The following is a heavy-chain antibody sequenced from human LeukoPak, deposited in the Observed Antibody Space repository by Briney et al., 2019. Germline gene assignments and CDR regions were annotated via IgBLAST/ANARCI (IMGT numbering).Heavy chain of an antibody. CDR1: GFTFSSYS. CDR2: ISSSSSYI. D-gene: IGHD3-22*01. V-gene: IGHV3-21*01. Sequence: GGSLRLSCAASGFTFSSYSMNWVRQAPGKGLEWVSSISSSSSYIYYADSVKGRFTISRDNAKNSLYLQMNSLRAEDTALCYCARGRFYLDNSGYSSFYYWGQGTLVTVSS. CDR3: ARGRFYLDNSGYSSFYY. J-gene: IGHJ4*02.